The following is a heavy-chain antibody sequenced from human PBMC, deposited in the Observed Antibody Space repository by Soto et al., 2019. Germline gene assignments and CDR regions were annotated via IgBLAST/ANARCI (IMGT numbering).Heavy chain of an antibody. CDR2: IYYAGST. CDR1: DGSLSPNY. Sequence: PSETLSLTCTVSDGSLSPNYWSWIRQSPGKGLEWIGYIYYAGSTTYNPSLKSRITISLDTSQNEVSLKLSSVTASDTAIYYCARHAPCDTTFCQGAPNWFDPWGQGTLVTVSS. V-gene: IGHV4-59*08. J-gene: IGHJ5*02. D-gene: IGHD3-9*01. CDR3: ARHAPCDTTFCQGAPNWFDP.